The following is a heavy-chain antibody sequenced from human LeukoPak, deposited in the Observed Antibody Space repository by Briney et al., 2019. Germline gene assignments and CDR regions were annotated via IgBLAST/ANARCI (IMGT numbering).Heavy chain of an antibody. J-gene: IGHJ4*02. D-gene: IGHD6-13*01. CDR3: ARGSSWFHY. Sequence: SETLSLTCTVSGDSISSNSWTWIRQPAGEGLEWIGHISTSGSTYYNPSLKSRVTMSIDTSKNQFSLRLSSVTAADTAMYYCARGSSWFHYWGQGTLVTVSS. CDR1: GDSISSNS. V-gene: IGHV4-4*07. CDR2: ISTSGST.